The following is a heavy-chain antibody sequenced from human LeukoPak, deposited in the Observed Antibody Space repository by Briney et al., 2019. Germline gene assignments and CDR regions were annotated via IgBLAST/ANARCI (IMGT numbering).Heavy chain of an antibody. CDR3: ARAVVVVAPSRGMDV. Sequence: PGGSLRLSCAASGFTFSDYYMSWIRQAPGKGLEWIAYISSSGSTKSYADSVKGRFTISRDNAKNSLYLQMNSLRAEDTAVYYCARAVVVVAPSRGMDVWGQGTTVTVSS. J-gene: IGHJ6*02. V-gene: IGHV3-11*01. D-gene: IGHD2-15*01. CDR1: GFTFSDYY. CDR2: ISSSGSTK.